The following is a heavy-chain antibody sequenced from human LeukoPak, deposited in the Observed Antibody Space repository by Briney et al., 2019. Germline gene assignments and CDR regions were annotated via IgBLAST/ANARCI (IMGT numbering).Heavy chain of an antibody. CDR2: ISSNGGST. J-gene: IGHJ3*02. Sequence: GGSLRLSCSASGFTFSSYAMHWVRQAPGKGLEYVSAISSNGGSTYYADSVKGRFTISRDNSKNTLYLQMSSLRAEDTAVYYCVKDQHGSGWYDAFDIWGQGTMVTVSS. D-gene: IGHD6-19*01. V-gene: IGHV3-64D*09. CDR3: VKDQHGSGWYDAFDI. CDR1: GFTFSSYA.